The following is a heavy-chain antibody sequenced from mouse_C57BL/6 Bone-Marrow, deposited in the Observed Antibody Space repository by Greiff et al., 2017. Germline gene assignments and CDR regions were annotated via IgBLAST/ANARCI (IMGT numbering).Heavy chain of an antibody. CDR3: ARSYYGSSYGY. J-gene: IGHJ2*01. D-gene: IGHD1-1*01. Sequence: VKLMESGAELVKPGASVKISCKASGYAFSSYWMNWVKQRPGKGLEWIGQIYPGDGDTNYNGKFKGKATLTADKSSSTAYMQLSSLTSEDSAVYFCARSYYGSSYGYWGQGTTLTVSS. CDR2: IYPGDGDT. V-gene: IGHV1-80*01. CDR1: GYAFSSYW.